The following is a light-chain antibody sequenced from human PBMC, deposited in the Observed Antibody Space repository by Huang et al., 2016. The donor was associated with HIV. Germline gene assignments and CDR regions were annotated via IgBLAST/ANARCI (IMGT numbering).Light chain of an antibody. CDR2: AAS. CDR1: QGINNY. V-gene: IGKV1-17*03. J-gene: IGKJ1*01. CDR3: LQHNTYPWT. Sequence: DIQMTKSTSVMSSSVGDRVTITCRASQGINNYLAWFQQNPGKGPKRLIYAASNLQSGVPSRVSCSGSETDFTLTISSLQPEDFSTYYCLQHNTYPWTFGQGTKVEIK.